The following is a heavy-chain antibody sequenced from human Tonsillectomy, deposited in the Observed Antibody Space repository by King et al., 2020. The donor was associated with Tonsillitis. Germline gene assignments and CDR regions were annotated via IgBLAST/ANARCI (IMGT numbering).Heavy chain of an antibody. CDR2: IDHIGTT. D-gene: IGHD5-24*01. V-gene: IGHV4-38-2*02. J-gene: IGHJ5*02. CDR3: ARAWERDGYNWRGGTP. CDR1: GYSISSGYY. Sequence: VQLQESGPGLVKPSETLSLTCTVSGYSISSGYYRGWIRQPPGRGLGWIGSIDHIGTTSYNPSLKSRVTISVDTSKNQFSLKLRSVTAADTAVYYCARAWERDGYNWRGGTPWGQGALVTVSS.